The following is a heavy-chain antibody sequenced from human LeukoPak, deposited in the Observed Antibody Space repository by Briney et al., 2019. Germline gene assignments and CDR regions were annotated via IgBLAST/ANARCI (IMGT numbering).Heavy chain of an antibody. V-gene: IGHV3-74*01. Sequence: GGSLRLSCAAYGFTFSSYWMHSVRQAPGKWLVWVSLINSDGSSTSYADSVKGRFTISRDNAKNTLYLQMNSLRAEDTAVYYCAKGFLLPNWFDPWGQGTLVTVSS. CDR3: AKGFLLPNWFDP. D-gene: IGHD2-15*01. CDR2: INSDGSST. J-gene: IGHJ5*02. CDR1: GFTFSSYW.